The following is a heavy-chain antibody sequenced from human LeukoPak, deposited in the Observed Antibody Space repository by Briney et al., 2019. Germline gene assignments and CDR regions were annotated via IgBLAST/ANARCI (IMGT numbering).Heavy chain of an antibody. J-gene: IGHJ4*02. D-gene: IGHD6-13*01. Sequence: ASVKVSCKASGYTFTGYYMHWVRQAPGQGLEWMGWINPNSGGTNHAQKFQGRVTMTTDTSTSTAYMELRSLRSDDTAVYYCARDVDRSSWYYFDYWGQGTLVTVSS. CDR1: GYTFTGYY. CDR2: INPNSGGT. CDR3: ARDVDRSSWYYFDY. V-gene: IGHV1-2*02.